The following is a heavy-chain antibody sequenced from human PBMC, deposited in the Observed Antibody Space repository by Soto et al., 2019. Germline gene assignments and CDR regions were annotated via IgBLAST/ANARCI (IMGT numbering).Heavy chain of an antibody. CDR1: GGTFSSYT. CDR2: IIPILGIA. Sequence: QVQLVQSGAEVKKPGSSVKVSCKASGGTFSSYTISWVRQAPGQGLEWMGRIIPILGIANYAQKFQGRVTITADKSTSTAYMELSSLRSEDTAVYHCARERNYYDSSGYRDYWGQGTLVTVSS. V-gene: IGHV1-69*08. D-gene: IGHD3-22*01. J-gene: IGHJ4*02. CDR3: ARERNYYDSSGYRDY.